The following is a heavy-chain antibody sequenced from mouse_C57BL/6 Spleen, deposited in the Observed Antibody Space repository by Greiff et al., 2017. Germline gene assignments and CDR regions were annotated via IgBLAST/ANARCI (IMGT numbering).Heavy chain of an antibody. CDR2: IYPGDGDT. J-gene: IGHJ4*01. V-gene: IGHV1-80*01. CDR1: GYAFSSYW. CDR3: AVISRLYAMDC. Sequence: VKLQESGAELVKPGASVKISCKASGYAFSSYWMNWVKQRPGKGLEWIGQIYPGDGDTNYNGKFKGKATLTADKSSSTAYMQLSSLTSEDSAVYFCAVISRLYAMDCWGQGTSVTVSS.